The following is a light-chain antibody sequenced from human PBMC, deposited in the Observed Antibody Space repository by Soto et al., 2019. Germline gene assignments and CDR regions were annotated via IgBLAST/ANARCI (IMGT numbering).Light chain of an antibody. CDR3: IQSTQSIS. CDR1: QSLVHGDGNTY. J-gene: IGKJ2*01. CDR2: KIS. Sequence: DIVLTQTPLSSPVTLGQPASISCRSSQSLVHGDGNTYFNWLLQRPGQPPRLLIYKISKRIPGVPDRFSGSGAGTDFTLKISRVEADDVGAYYCIQSTQSISFGHGTKLEIK. V-gene: IGKV2-24*01.